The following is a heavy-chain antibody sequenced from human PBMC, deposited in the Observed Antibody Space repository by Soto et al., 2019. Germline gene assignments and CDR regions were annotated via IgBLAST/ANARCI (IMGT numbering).Heavy chain of an antibody. CDR2: TNSDGSDT. D-gene: IGHD6-19*01. Sequence: EVQLVESGGGLVQPGGSLRLSCAASGFTFSSYWMYWVRQAPGKVLVWVSRTNSDGSDTSYADSVKGRFTISRDNAKNTLYLQMSSLRAEDTAVYYGARDRGWSLVDYGGQGTRVTVSS. CDR3: ARDRGWSLVDY. V-gene: IGHV3-74*01. J-gene: IGHJ4*02. CDR1: GFTFSSYW.